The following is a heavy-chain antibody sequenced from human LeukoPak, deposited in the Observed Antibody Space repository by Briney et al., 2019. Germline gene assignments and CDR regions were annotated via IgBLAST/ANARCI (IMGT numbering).Heavy chain of an antibody. CDR2: INPNSGGT. CDR3: ARDVAGYCSGGSCHDY. CDR1: GYTFTGYC. D-gene: IGHD2-15*01. Sequence: ASVKVSCKASGYTFTGYCMHWVRQAPGQGLEWMGWINPNSGGTNYAQKFQGRVTMTRDTSISTAYMELSRLRSDDTAVYYCARDVAGYCSGGSCHDYWGQGTLVTVSS. V-gene: IGHV1-2*02. J-gene: IGHJ4*02.